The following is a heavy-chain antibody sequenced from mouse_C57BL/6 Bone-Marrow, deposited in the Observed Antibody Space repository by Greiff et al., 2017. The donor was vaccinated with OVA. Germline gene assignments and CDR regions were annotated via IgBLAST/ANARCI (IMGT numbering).Heavy chain of an antibody. CDR3: ARRNYGYWFAY. Sequence: EVHLVESGGDLVKPGGSLKLSCAASGFTFTSYCMSWVRQTPGKRLEWVATISRDGSYSYYPDSVKGRFTSAIDNAKTTLYLQLRSLKSEDTAMYDCARRNYGYWFAYWGEGTLVTVSA. CDR2: ISRDGSYS. D-gene: IGHD2-2*01. V-gene: IGHV5-6*01. CDR1: GFTFTSYC. J-gene: IGHJ3*01.